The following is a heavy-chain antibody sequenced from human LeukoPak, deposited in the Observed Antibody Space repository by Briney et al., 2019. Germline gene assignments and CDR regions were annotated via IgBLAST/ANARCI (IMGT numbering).Heavy chain of an antibody. CDR1: GGTFSNYA. CDR2: IIPIFGTT. V-gene: IGHV1-69*13. J-gene: IGHJ1*01. Sequence: SVKVSCKASGGTFSNYAISWVRQAPGQGLEWMGGIIPIFGTTNYAQKFQSRVTITADESTSTAYMELSSLRSEDTAVYYCARDSSEFRSLIPHWGQGTQVTVSS. CDR3: ARDSSEFRSLIPH. D-gene: IGHD2-21*01.